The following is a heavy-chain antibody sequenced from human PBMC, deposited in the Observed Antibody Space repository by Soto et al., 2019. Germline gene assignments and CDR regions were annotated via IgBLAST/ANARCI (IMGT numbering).Heavy chain of an antibody. CDR3: AKGFIVVVTVIRPDDAFDM. CDR1: GLTFGNYA. CDR2: ISGGGGNT. D-gene: IGHD2-21*02. Sequence: GGSLRLSCAASGLTFGNYAINWVRQAPGKGLEWVAGISGGGGNTYYADSVKGRFTISRDHSKSTVYLQMHSLRAEDTAVYYCAKGFIVVVTVIRPDDAFDMWGKGPMVTVSS. V-gene: IGHV3-23*01. J-gene: IGHJ3*02.